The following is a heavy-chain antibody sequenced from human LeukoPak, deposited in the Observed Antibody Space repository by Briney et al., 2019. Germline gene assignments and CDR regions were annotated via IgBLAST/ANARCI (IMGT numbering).Heavy chain of an antibody. D-gene: IGHD3-16*01. CDR1: RFTVSSNY. Sequence: PGGSLRLSCAVSRFTVSSNYMTWVRQAPGKGLEWVSVIYRGGSTYYADSVKGRFTISRDSSKNTVYLQMNSLRAEDTAVYYCATGAGDNWYFDLWGRGTLVTVSS. CDR2: IYRGGST. V-gene: IGHV3-53*01. J-gene: IGHJ2*01. CDR3: ATGAGDNWYFDL.